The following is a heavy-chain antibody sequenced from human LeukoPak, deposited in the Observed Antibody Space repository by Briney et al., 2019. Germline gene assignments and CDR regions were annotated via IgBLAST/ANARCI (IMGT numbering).Heavy chain of an antibody. Sequence: SETLSLTCTVSGGSISSFYWNWIRQSPGKGLEWIGYIHYSGSTNYNPSLKSRVTLSLDAFNNEVSLKLSSVTAADTAVYYCARGSASLLFDYWGQGTLVTVSS. V-gene: IGHV4-59*01. CDR3: ARGSASLLFDY. CDR2: IHYSGST. J-gene: IGHJ4*02. D-gene: IGHD1-26*01. CDR1: GGSISSFY.